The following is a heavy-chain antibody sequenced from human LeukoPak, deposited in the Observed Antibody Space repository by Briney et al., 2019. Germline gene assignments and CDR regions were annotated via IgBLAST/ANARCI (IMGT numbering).Heavy chain of an antibody. V-gene: IGHV4-59*02. J-gene: IGHJ4*02. Sequence: SETLSLTCSVSGISVSAYYWTWIRQPPGKGLEFLGYLFYNGHTKYNPSLKGRVTLSIDTSENRFSLNLRSATPADTACYCCAKVLDSPNGSHLDYWGQGALVAVSS. CDR2: LFYNGHT. CDR1: GISVSAYY. D-gene: IGHD1-26*01. CDR3: AKVLDSPNGSHLDY.